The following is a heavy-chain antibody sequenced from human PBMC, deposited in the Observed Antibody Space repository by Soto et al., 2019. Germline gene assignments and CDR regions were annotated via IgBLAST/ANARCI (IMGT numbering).Heavy chain of an antibody. J-gene: IGHJ4*02. CDR2: IHHSGRT. CDR3: ARDKFTGRFDY. CDR1: GGSFSGYY. Sequence: QVQLQQWGAGLLKPSETLSLTCAVYGGSFSGYYWTWISQPPGTGLEWIGEIHHSGRTNYNPSLKKRVTISLDTSKNQFSLKLTSVTAADAAVYYGARDKFTGRFDYWGQGTLVTVSS. V-gene: IGHV4-34*01. D-gene: IGHD2-8*02.